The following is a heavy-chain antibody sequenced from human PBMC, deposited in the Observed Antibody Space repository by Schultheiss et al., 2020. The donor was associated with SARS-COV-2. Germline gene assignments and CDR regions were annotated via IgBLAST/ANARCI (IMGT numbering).Heavy chain of an antibody. CDR3: AIGLRFQHLYEYYFDD. CDR1: GFTFGDYA. CDR2: IRSKAYVETT. Sequence: GGSLRLSCTASGFTFGDYAMSWVRQATGNGLEWVVFIRSKAYVETTAYAASVKDKFTISRDYSKNTRDLQMNSLRAKDTAVYNCAIGLRFQHLYEYYFDDWGQGALVTVSS. J-gene: IGHJ4*02. V-gene: IGHV3-49*04. D-gene: IGHD3-3*01.